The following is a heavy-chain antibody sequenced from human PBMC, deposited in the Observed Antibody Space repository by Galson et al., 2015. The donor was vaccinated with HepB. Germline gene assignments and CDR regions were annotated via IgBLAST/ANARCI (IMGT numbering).Heavy chain of an antibody. D-gene: IGHD1-7*01. Sequence: SVKVSCKASGYDFNEYGLSWVRQAPGQGLEWMGWVSGYEGSANYAPTFQGRVTMTTQKSTGTALMEMRRLRSDDTAVYYCARDSRLELQLNNYYSYGMDVWGQGTAVIVS. CDR3: ARDSRLELQLNNYYSYGMDV. CDR1: GYDFNEYG. CDR2: VSGYEGSA. V-gene: IGHV1-18*01. J-gene: IGHJ6*02.